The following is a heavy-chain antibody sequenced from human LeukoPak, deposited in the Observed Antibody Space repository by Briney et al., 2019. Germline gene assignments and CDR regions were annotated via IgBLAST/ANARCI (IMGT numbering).Heavy chain of an antibody. D-gene: IGHD3-9*01. J-gene: IGHJ4*02. CDR3: ANINFDYLDNY. V-gene: IGHV3-30*02. CDR1: GFSFRSYG. CDR2: IQYDGSNQ. Sequence: GGSLRLSCAASGFSFRSYGMHWVRQAPGKGLEWVAYIQYDGSNQQYADSVKGRFSISRDNSKNMLNLQMNSLRAEDTAVYYCANINFDYLDNYWGQGTLVTVSS.